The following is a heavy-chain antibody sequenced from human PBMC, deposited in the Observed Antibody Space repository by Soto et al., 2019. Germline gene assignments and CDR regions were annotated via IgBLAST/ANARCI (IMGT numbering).Heavy chain of an antibody. Sequence: GGSLRLSCAASGFTFSSYAMSWVRQAPGKGLEWVSSISVSGGSTYYADSVKGRFTISRDDSKNTLYLQMNSLRAEDTAVYYFALDFLRGLAVAGFDFWGQGTLVTVSS. CDR1: GFTFSSYA. CDR2: ISVSGGST. CDR3: ALDFLRGLAVAGFDF. V-gene: IGHV3-23*01. J-gene: IGHJ4*02. D-gene: IGHD6-19*01.